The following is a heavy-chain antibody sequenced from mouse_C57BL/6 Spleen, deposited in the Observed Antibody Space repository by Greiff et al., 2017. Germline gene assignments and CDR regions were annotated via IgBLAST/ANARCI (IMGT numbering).Heavy chain of an antibody. V-gene: IGHV1-55*01. CDR2: IYPGSGST. CDR3: AKESLLRSPFAY. J-gene: IGHJ3*01. D-gene: IGHD1-2*01. CDR1: GYTFTSYW. Sequence: QVQLQQPGAELVKPGASVKMSCKASGYTFTSYWITWVKQRPGQGLEWIGDIYPGSGSTNYNEKFKSKATLTVATSSSTAYMQLISLTSEDSAVYYCAKESLLRSPFAYWGQGTLVTVSA.